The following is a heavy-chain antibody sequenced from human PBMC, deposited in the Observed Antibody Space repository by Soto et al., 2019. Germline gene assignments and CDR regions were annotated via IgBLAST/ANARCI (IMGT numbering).Heavy chain of an antibody. Sequence: GGSLRLSCVASGFTFSSYWMHWVRQAPGKGLVWVSRINSDGSSTTYADSVKGRFIISRDNAKNTLYLQMNSLRAEDTAVYYCTRPRYDGSGTPFDHWGQGTLVTVSS. CDR1: GFTFSSYW. D-gene: IGHD3-22*01. CDR2: INSDGSST. J-gene: IGHJ4*02. CDR3: TRPRYDGSGTPFDH. V-gene: IGHV3-74*01.